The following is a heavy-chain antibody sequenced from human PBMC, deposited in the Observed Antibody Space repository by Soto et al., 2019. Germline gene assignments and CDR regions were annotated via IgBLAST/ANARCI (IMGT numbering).Heavy chain of an antibody. Sequence: SETLSLTCTVSGGSISSYYWSWIRQPPGKGLEWIGYIYYSGSTNYNPSLKSRVTISVDTSKNQFSLKLSSVTAADTAVYYCARRYYGDPGYYYYYYMDVWGKGTTVTVSS. CDR3: ARRYYGDPGYYYYYYMDV. CDR1: GGSISSYY. V-gene: IGHV4-59*01. CDR2: IYYSGST. J-gene: IGHJ6*03. D-gene: IGHD4-17*01.